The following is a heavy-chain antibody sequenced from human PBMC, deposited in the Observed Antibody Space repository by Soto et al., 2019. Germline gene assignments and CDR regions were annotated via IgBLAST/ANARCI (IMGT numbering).Heavy chain of an antibody. V-gene: IGHV3-23*01. CDR1: GFHFDRYP. CDR3: AKAPPIPCTNNSVCPRDEMDV. D-gene: IGHD2-8*01. Sequence: GGSLRLSCAASGFHFDRYPMSWVRQAPGKGLEWVSSISGTSGHTYYADSVRGRFTISRENSKNTLFLQMSSLRAEDTAVYYCAKAPPIPCTNNSVCPRDEMDVWGQGTTVTVSS. CDR2: ISGTSGHT. J-gene: IGHJ6*02.